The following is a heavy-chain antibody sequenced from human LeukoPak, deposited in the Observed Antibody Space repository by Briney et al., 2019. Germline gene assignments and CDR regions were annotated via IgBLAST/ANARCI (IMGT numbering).Heavy chain of an antibody. V-gene: IGHV4-59*01. Sequence: SETLSLTCTVSGGSISSYYWSWIRQPPGKGLEWIGYIYYRGSTNYNPSLKSRVTISIDTSKNQFSLKLSSVTAADTAVYYCARAVYYDSSGYLFDFWGQGTLWSVSS. J-gene: IGHJ4*02. CDR1: GGSISSYY. D-gene: IGHD3-22*01. CDR2: IYYRGST. CDR3: ARAVYYDSSGYLFDF.